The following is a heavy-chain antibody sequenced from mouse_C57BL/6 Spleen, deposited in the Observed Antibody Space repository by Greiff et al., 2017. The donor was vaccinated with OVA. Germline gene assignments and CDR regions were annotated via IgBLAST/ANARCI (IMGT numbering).Heavy chain of an antibody. Sequence: VQLQQPGTELVKPGASVKLSCKASGYTFTSYWMHWVKQRPGQGLEWIGNIIPSNGGTNYNEKFKSKATLTVDKSSSTAYMQLSSLTSEDSAVYYCARSQLRDRVYFDYWGQGTTLTVSS. J-gene: IGHJ2*01. CDR2: IIPSNGGT. CDR1: GYTFTSYW. D-gene: IGHD3-2*02. CDR3: ARSQLRDRVYFDY. V-gene: IGHV1-53*01.